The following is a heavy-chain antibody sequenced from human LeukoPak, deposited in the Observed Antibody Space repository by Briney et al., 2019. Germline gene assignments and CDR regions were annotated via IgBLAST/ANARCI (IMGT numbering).Heavy chain of an antibody. CDR1: GGSISSYY. CDR2: IYYSGST. D-gene: IGHD1-26*01. CDR3: ASPVGATKGY. J-gene: IGHJ4*02. V-gene: IGHV4-59*05. Sequence: SETLSLTCTVSGGSISSYYWSWIRQPPGKGLEWIGSIYYSGSTYYNPSLKSRVTISVDTSKNQFSLKLSSVTAADTAVYYCASPVGATKGYWGQGTLVTVSS.